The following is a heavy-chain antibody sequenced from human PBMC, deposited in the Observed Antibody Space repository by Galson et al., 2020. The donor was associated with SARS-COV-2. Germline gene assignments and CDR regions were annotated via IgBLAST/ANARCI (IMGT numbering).Heavy chain of an antibody. Sequence: GGSLRLSCEASGFTISSYAMNWVRQAPGKGLEWVSAISPDGDSTYYADSMEGRFTISRDNSKNTLYLLMHTPRVDDTAVYFCAKRQRFCSGSSCYYYYYGMDVWGQGTTVTVS. CDR1: GFTISSYA. CDR2: ISPDGDST. V-gene: IGHV3-23*01. CDR3: AKRQRFCSGSSCYYYYYGMDV. J-gene: IGHJ6*02. D-gene: IGHD2-15*01.